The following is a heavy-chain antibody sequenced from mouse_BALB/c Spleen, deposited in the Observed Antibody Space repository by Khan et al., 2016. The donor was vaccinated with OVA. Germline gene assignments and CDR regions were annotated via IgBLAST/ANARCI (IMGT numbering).Heavy chain of an antibody. CDR1: GFTFSSYA. CDR3: AREEDDYDEAWFAY. D-gene: IGHD2-4*01. J-gene: IGHJ3*01. V-gene: IGHV5-9-4*01. CDR2: ISSGCSYT. Sequence: EVELVEAGGGLVKPGGSLKLSCAASGFTFSSYAMSWVRQSPEKRLEWVAEISSGCSYTYYPDTMTGRFTISRDKAKNTLYLEMSSLRSEDTALYYWAREEDDYDEAWFAYWGQGTLVTVSA.